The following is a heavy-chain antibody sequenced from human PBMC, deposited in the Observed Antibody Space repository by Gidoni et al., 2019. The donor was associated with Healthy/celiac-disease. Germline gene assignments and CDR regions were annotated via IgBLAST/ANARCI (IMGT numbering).Heavy chain of an antibody. J-gene: IGHJ6*02. Sequence: QVQLVASGGGVVQPGRSLRLSCSASGFTFSSYGMHWVRQAPGKGLEWVAVIWYDGRNKYYADSVKGRFTISRDNSKNTLYLQMNSLRAEDTAVYYCARPAIDILTGSYYYGMDVWGQGTTVTVSS. V-gene: IGHV3-33*01. CDR3: ARPAIDILTGSYYYGMDV. D-gene: IGHD3-9*01. CDR2: IWYDGRNK. CDR1: GFTFSSYG.